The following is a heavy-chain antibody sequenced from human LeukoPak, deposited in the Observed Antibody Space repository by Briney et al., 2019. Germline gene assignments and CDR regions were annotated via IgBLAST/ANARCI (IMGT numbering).Heavy chain of an antibody. V-gene: IGHV3-7*01. J-gene: IGHJ3*01. D-gene: IGHD1-14*01. CDR1: GFTFSSYW. Sequence: GGSLRLSCEASGFTFSSYWMSWVRQAPGKGLEWVANIKEDGSKRSSVDSVKGRFTISRDNAKNSLYLQMSSLRAEDTAVYYCARSGILDAFDLWGQGTMVTVSS. CDR2: IKEDGSKR. CDR3: ARSGILDAFDL.